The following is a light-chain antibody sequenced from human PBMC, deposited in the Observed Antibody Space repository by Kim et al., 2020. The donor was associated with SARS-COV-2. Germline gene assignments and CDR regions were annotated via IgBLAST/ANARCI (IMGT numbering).Light chain of an antibody. J-gene: IGLJ3*02. V-gene: IGLV3-1*01. CDR3: QAWDTNTGVV. CDR1: TLGTGY. Sequence: VSLGQTASITCSGDTLGTGYASWYQQKTGQSPVLVIDQNFKRPSGIPERFSGSNSGNTATLTIRGAQSVDEADYYCQAWDTNTGVVFGGGTKVTVL. CDR2: QNF.